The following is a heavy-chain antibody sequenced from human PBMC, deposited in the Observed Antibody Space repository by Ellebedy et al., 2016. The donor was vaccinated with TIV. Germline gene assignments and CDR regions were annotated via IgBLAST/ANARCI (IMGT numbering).Heavy chain of an antibody. D-gene: IGHD3-10*01. J-gene: IGHJ4*02. CDR1: GYTFTGYY. Sequence: AASVKVSCKASGYTFTGYYMHWVRQAPGQGLEWMGWINPNSGGTNYAQKFQGRVTMTRETSISTAYMELSRLRSDDTAVYYCAGGRKLLWFGELLFPFDYWGQGTLVTVSS. V-gene: IGHV1-2*02. CDR2: INPNSGGT. CDR3: AGGRKLLWFGELLFPFDY.